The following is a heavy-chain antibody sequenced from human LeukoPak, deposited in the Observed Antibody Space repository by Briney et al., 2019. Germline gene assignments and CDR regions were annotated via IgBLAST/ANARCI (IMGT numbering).Heavy chain of an antibody. V-gene: IGHV3-7*01. Sequence: PGGSLRLSCAASGFTFSSYWMSWVRQAPGKWLEWVANIKQDGSEKYYVDSVKGRFTISRDNAKNSLYLQMNSLRAEDTAVYYCARGARGSGTASDYWGQGTLVTVSS. CDR3: ARGARGSGTASDY. CDR2: IKQDGSEK. J-gene: IGHJ4*02. CDR1: GFTFSSYW. D-gene: IGHD3-10*01.